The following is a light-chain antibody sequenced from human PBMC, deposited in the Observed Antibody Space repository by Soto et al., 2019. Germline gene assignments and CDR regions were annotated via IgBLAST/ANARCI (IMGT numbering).Light chain of an antibody. CDR3: QQYRSSPWT. V-gene: IGKV3-20*01. CDR1: QSVSSSY. J-gene: IGKJ2*01. CDR2: GAS. Sequence: ESVLTQSPGTLSLSPGERATLSCRASQSVSSSYLAWYQQKPGQAPRLLIYGASSRATVIPDRFSGSGSGTVSTLTISRLEPDDFAVYYWQQYRSSPWTFGQGTKLEIK.